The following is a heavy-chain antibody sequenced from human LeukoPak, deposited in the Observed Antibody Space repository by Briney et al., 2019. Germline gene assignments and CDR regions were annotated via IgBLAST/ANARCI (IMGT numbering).Heavy chain of an antibody. V-gene: IGHV1-2*02. CDR2: FNPKNGDS. CDR1: QYILTDYY. J-gene: IGHJ4*02. D-gene: IGHD6-13*01. CDR3: AREAPYSSSLFDY. Sequence: ASVKVSCKASQYILTDYYLHWVRQAPGQGPEWLGGFNPKNGDSKFPQKFQGRVTMARDTSISTAYMELSRLRSDDTAVYYCAREAPYSSSLFDYWGQGTLVTVSS.